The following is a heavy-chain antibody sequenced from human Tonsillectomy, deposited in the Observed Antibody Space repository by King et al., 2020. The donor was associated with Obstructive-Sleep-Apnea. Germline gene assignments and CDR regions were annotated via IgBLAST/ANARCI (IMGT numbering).Heavy chain of an antibody. CDR1: GGSISSGDYY. Sequence: VQLQESGPGLVKPSQTLSLTCTVSGGSISSGDYYWSWIRQPPGKGLEWIGYIYYSGSTYSNPSLKNRVTISVDTSKNQFSLNLSSVTAADTAVYYCARVWVRRAYVDYWGQGTLVTVSS. V-gene: IGHV4-30-4*01. CDR3: ARVWVRRAYVDY. D-gene: IGHD3-10*01. J-gene: IGHJ4*02. CDR2: IYYSGST.